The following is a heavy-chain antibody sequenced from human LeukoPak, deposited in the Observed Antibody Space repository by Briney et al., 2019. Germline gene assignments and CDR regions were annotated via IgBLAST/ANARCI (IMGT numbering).Heavy chain of an antibody. J-gene: IGHJ3*02. CDR1: GYTFTGYY. CDR3: ARSEFYGSGLLIAFDI. V-gene: IGHV1-2*04. CDR2: INPNSGGT. D-gene: IGHD3-10*01. Sequence: GASVKVSCKASGYTFTGYYMHWVRQAPGQGLEWMGWINPNSGGTNYAQKFQGWVTMTRDTSISTAYLQWSSLKASDTAMYYCARSEFYGSGLLIAFDIWGQGTMVTVSS.